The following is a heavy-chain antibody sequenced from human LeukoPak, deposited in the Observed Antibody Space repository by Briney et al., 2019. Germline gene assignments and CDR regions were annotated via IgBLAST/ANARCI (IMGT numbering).Heavy chain of an antibody. J-gene: IGHJ4*02. CDR3: ASYDYSGNAYYFDF. CDR2: IYYSGST. CDR1: GGSISSYY. D-gene: IGHD4-23*01. Sequence: PSETLSLTCTVSGGSISSYYWSWIRQPPGKGLEWIGYIYYSGSTNYNPSLKSRVTMSVDTSKTQFSLKLSSVTAADTAVYYCASYDYSGNAYYFDFWGRGTLVTVSS. V-gene: IGHV4-59*01.